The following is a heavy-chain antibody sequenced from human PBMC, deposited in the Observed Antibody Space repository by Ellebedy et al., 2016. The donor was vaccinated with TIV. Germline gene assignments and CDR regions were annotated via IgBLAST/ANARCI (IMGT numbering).Heavy chain of an antibody. CDR3: ARGGYSYGSGDFDY. V-gene: IGHV1-46*04. J-gene: IGHJ4*02. CDR2: INPSDGRT. CDR1: GYTFTSYY. D-gene: IGHD5-18*01. Sequence: ASVKVSCKASGYTFTSYYVHWVRQAPGQGLEWMGIINPSDGRTTYAQELQGRVTVTRDTSTNTVYMELSSLKSDDTAMYYCARGGYSYGSGDFDYWGQGTLVTVSS.